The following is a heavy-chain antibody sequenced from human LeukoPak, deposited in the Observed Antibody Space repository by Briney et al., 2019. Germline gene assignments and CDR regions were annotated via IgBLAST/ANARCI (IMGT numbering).Heavy chain of an antibody. CDR3: AKGGSPVFYGSGRFDY. J-gene: IGHJ4*02. D-gene: IGHD3-10*01. CDR2: ISGSGTNT. CDR1: GFTFSSYG. V-gene: IGHV3-23*01. Sequence: PGGSLRLSCAASGFTFSSYGMSWVRQAPGKGLEWVSAISGSGTNTDYADSVKGRFTISRDNSKNTLYLQMNSLRGDDTAVYYCAKGGSPVFYGSGRFDYWGQGTLVTVSS.